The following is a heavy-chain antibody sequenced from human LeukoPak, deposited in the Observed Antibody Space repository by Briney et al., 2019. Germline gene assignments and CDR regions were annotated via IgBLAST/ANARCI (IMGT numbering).Heavy chain of an antibody. D-gene: IGHD6-6*01. CDR1: GFTFDDYA. CDR2: ISWNSGSI. J-gene: IGHJ4*02. V-gene: IGHV3-9*03. Sequence: GGSLRLSCAASGFTFDDYAMHWVRHAPGKGLEWVSGISWNSGSIGYADSVKGRFTISRDNAKNSLYLQMNSLRAEDMALYYCAKDPPVRVDYWGQGTLVTVSS. CDR3: AKDPPVRVDY.